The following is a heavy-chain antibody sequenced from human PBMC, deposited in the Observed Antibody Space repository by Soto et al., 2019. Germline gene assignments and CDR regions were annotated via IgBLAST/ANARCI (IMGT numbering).Heavy chain of an antibody. Sequence: PSETLSLTCTVSGGSISSSSYYWGWIRQPPGKGLEWIGSIYYSGSTYYNPSHKSRVTISVDTSKNQFSLKLSSVTAADTAVYYCAMQLAGYYYYGMDVWGQGTTVTVSS. CDR3: AMQLAGYYYYGMDV. V-gene: IGHV4-39*01. CDR2: IYYSGST. D-gene: IGHD1-1*01. J-gene: IGHJ6*02. CDR1: GGSISSSSYY.